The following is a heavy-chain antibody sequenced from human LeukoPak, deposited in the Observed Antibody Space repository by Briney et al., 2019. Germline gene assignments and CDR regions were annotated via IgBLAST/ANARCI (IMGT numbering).Heavy chain of an antibody. CDR1: GFTFSSYW. Sequence: GGSLRLSCLASGFTFSSYWMHWVRQAPGKGLVWVSRINSDGSYTSYADTAKGRFTISRDNAKNTLYLQMNSLRVEDTALYYCARGDTSPFYWGQGTLVTVSS. V-gene: IGHV3-74*01. CDR2: INSDGSYT. CDR3: ARGDTSPFY. J-gene: IGHJ4*02. D-gene: IGHD5-18*01.